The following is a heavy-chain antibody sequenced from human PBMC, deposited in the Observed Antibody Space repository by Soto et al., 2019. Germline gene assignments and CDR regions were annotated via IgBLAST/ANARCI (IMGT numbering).Heavy chain of an antibody. V-gene: IGHV3-64D*06. CDR3: VKDAPMYQWLVDRWFDP. CDR1: GFTFSSYA. Sequence: GWSLRLSCSASGFTFSSYAMHWVRQAPGKGLEYVSAISSNGGSTYYADSVKGRFTISRDNSKNTLYLQMSSLRAEDTAVYYCVKDAPMYQWLVDRWFDPCGQGTLVTVS. CDR2: ISSNGGST. J-gene: IGHJ5*02. D-gene: IGHD6-19*01.